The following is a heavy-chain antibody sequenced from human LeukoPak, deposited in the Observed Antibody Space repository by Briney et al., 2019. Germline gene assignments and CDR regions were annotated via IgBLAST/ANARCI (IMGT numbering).Heavy chain of an antibody. CDR2: IIPILGIA. CDR3: ARDPDNWNDAGY. D-gene: IGHD1-1*01. CDR1: GGTFSSYA. V-gene: IGHV1-69*04. J-gene: IGHJ4*02. Sequence: SVKVSCKASGGTFSSYAISWVRQAPGQGLEWKGRIIPILGIANYAQKFQGRVTITADKSTSTAYMELSSLRSEDAAVYYCARDPDNWNDAGYWGQGTLVTVYS.